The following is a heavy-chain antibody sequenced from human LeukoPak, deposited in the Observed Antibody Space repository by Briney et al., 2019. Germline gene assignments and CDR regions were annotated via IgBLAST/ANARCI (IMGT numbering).Heavy chain of an antibody. CDR1: GGSISSGGYY. V-gene: IGHV4-31*03. CDR3: ARAPLEQGPYGMDV. Sequence: SQTLSLTCTVSGGSISSGGYYWSWSRQHPGKGLEWIGYIYYSGSTYYNPSLKSRVTISVDTSKNQFSLKLSSVTAADTAVYYCARAPLEQGPYGMDVWGQGTTVNVSS. CDR2: IYYSGST. D-gene: IGHD3-3*01. J-gene: IGHJ6*02.